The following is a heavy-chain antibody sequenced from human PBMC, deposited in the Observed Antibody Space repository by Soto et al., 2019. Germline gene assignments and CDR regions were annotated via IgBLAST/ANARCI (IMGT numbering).Heavy chain of an antibody. CDR1: GGSISSYY. V-gene: IGHV4-59*01. CDR3: ARDNIVATAYNWFDP. Sequence: PSETLSLTCTVSGGSISSYYWSWIRQPPGKGLEWIGYIYYSGSTNYNPSLKSRVTISVDTSKNQFSLKLSSVTAADTAVYYCARDNIVATAYNWFDPWGQGTLVTSPQ. D-gene: IGHD5-12*01. CDR2: IYYSGST. J-gene: IGHJ5*02.